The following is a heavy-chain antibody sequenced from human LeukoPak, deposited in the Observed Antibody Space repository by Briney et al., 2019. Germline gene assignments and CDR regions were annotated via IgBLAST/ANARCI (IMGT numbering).Heavy chain of an antibody. Sequence: GESLKISCTASGYTFTNFWIGWVRQMPGKGLEWMGIIYPGESEGTYSPSFQGQVTISADKSINTAYLQLSSLKAAATAICYCARTYDSHGYYIDYWGQGTLVTVSS. CDR1: GYTFTNFW. J-gene: IGHJ4*02. D-gene: IGHD3-22*01. CDR3: ARTYDSHGYYIDY. CDR2: IYPGESEG. V-gene: IGHV5-51*01.